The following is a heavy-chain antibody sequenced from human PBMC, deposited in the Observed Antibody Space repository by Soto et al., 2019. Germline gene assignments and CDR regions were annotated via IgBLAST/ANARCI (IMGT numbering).Heavy chain of an antibody. Sequence: QVQLVESGGGLVKPGGSLRLSCAASGFTFSDYYMSWIRQAPGKGLEWVSYISSSGSTIYYAASVKGRFTITRDNAKNPLFLQMNSLRAEDTAVYSCATRCSSPGGRLYCGQGTLVTVSS. D-gene: IGHD2-15*01. J-gene: IGHJ4*02. CDR2: ISSSGSTI. V-gene: IGHV3-11*01. CDR3: ATRCSSPGGRLY. CDR1: GFTFSDYY.